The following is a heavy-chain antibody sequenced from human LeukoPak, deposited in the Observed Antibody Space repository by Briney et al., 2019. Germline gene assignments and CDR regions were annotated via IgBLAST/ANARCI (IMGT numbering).Heavy chain of an antibody. V-gene: IGHV1-2*02. J-gene: IGHJ4*02. CDR1: GYTFTGYY. CDR2: INPNSGGT. Sequence: ASVKVSCKASGYTFTGYYTHWVRQAPGQGLEWMGWINPNSGGTNYAQKFQGRVTMTRDTSISTAYMELSRLRSDDTAVYYCARVADGSGSYSYWGQGTLVTVPS. CDR3: ARVADGSGSYSY. D-gene: IGHD3-10*01.